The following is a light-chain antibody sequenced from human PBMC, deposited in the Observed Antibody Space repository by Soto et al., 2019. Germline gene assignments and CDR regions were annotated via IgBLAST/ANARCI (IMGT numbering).Light chain of an antibody. CDR3: QKYGNFWT. Sequence: TVLTQSPGTLSLSPGERATLSCRASQNVSSNHLVCYQQHPGQAPRLLIYGASSRATGIPDRFSGSGSGTDFSLTIRRLEPDDFAVYYCQKYGNFWTFGQGTKVEIK. CDR1: QNVSSNH. CDR2: GAS. V-gene: IGKV3-20*01. J-gene: IGKJ1*01.